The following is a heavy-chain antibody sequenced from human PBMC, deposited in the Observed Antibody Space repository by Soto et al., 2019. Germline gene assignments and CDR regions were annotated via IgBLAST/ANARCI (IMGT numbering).Heavy chain of an antibody. CDR3: ARISAAGDDAFDI. V-gene: IGHV3-7*03. J-gene: IGHJ3*02. D-gene: IGHD6-13*01. CDR1: GFTFSSYW. CDR2: IKQDGSEK. Sequence: VGSLRLSCAASGFTFSSYWMSWVRQAPGKGLEWVANIKQDGSEKYYVDSVKGRFTISRDNAKNSLYLQMNSLRAEDTAVYYCARISAAGDDAFDIWGQGTMVTVSS.